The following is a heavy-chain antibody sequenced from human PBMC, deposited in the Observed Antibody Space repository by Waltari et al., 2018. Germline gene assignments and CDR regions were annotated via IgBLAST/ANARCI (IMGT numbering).Heavy chain of an antibody. CDR1: GFTFSSYS. V-gene: IGHV3-48*04. J-gene: IGHJ6*02. CDR2: ISSSSSTI. D-gene: IGHD3-22*01. Sequence: EVQLVESGGGLVQPGGSLRLSCAASGFTFSSYSMNWVRQAPGKGLEWVSYISSSSSTIYYADSVKGGSTIYRDNAKNSLYLQMNSRRAEDTAVYYCARSLGLLEYYYYYGMDVWGQGTTVTVSS. CDR3: ARSLGLLEYYYYYGMDV.